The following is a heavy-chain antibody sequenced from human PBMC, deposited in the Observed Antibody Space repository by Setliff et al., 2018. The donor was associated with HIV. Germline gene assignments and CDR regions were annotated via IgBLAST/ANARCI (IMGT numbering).Heavy chain of an antibody. CDR2: INHSGRT. J-gene: IGHJ3*02. Sequence: PSETLSLTCAVSGGSFSVYYWRWIRQPPGKGLEWIGEINHSGRTNYNPPLKSRITISVDTSKDQFSLKLSSVTAADTAVYYCARDRPPSTVDMLGAFDRWGQGTMVTVSS. D-gene: IGHD4-17*01. CDR3: ARDRPPSTVDMLGAFDR. CDR1: GGSFSVYY. V-gene: IGHV4-34*01.